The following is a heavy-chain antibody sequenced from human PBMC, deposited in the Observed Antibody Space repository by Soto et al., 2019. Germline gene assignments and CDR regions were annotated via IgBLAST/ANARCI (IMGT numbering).Heavy chain of an antibody. J-gene: IGHJ5*02. Sequence: QVQLVQSGAEVKKPGASVKVSCKASGYTFTSYGISWVRQVPGQGLEWMGWISAYNGNTNYAQKHQGRVSMATDTSMSKVYNQLWSLPSRYTGVYYGARGVGCSGGSWYFSVTEYWFDPWGQGTLVTVAS. D-gene: IGHD2-15*01. V-gene: IGHV1-18*01. CDR1: GYTFTSYG. CDR2: ISAYNGNT. CDR3: ARGVGCSGGSWYFSVTEYWFDP.